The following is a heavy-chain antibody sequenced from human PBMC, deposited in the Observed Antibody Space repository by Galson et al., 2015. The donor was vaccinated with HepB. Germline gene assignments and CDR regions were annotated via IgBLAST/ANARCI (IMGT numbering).Heavy chain of an antibody. CDR2: INHSGST. CDR3: ARGNEDSWYAAFDI. V-gene: IGHV4-34*01. Sequence: ETLSLTGAVYGGSFSGYYWSWIRQPPGKGLEWIGEINHSGSTNYNPSLKSRVTISVDTSKNQFSLKLSSVTAADTAVYYCARGNEDSWYAAFDIWGQGTMVTVSS. J-gene: IGHJ3*02. CDR1: GGSFSGYY. D-gene: IGHD6-13*01.